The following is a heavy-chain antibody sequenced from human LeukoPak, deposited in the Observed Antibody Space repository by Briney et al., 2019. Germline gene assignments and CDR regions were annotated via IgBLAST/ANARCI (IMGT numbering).Heavy chain of an antibody. CDR2: IYYSGST. J-gene: IGHJ3*01. V-gene: IGHV4-39*01. CDR3: ASXHSRYCSSTSCYRTHAFXX. D-gene: IGHD2-2*01. Sequence: SETLSLTCTVSGGSISSSSYYWGWIRQPPGKGLEWIGSIYYSGSTYYNPSLKSRVTISVDTSKNQFSLKLSSVTAADTAVYXCASXHSRYCSSTSCYRTHAFXXWGQXXMVT. CDR1: GGSISSSSYY.